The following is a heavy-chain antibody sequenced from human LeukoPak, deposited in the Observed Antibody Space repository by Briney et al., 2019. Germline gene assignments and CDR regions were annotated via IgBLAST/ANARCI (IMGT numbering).Heavy chain of an antibody. CDR2: IRYDGSNK. Sequence: GGSLRLSCAASGFTFSSYGMHWVRQAPGKGLEWVAFIRYDGSNKYYADSVKGRFTISRDNSKNTLYLQMNSLRAEDTAVYYCAKPLSGSYGYSDYWGQGTLVTVSS. D-gene: IGHD1-26*01. V-gene: IGHV3-30*02. J-gene: IGHJ4*02. CDR1: GFTFSSYG. CDR3: AKPLSGSYGYSDY.